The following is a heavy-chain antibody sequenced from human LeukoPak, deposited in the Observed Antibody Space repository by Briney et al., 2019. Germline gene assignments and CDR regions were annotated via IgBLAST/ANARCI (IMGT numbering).Heavy chain of an antibody. D-gene: IGHD6-6*01. Sequence: SETLSLTCTVSGGSISSSSYYWGWIRQPPGKGLEWIGSIYYSGSTYYNPSLKSRVTISVDTSKNQFSLKLSSVTAADTAVYYCARHMGSIAARPLSPVIADQLDDAFDIWGQGTMVTVSS. J-gene: IGHJ3*02. CDR3: ARHMGSIAARPLSPVIADQLDDAFDI. CDR1: GGSISSSSYY. V-gene: IGHV4-39*01. CDR2: IYYSGST.